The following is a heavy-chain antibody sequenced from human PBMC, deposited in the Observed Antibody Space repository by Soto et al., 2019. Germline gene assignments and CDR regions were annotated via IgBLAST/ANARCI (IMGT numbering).Heavy chain of an antibody. CDR1: GGSINSGGYS. Sequence: SETLSLTCTVSGGSINSGGYSWTWIRQPPGKGLEWIGFIYHTGTTYYNPSLKSRVTISVDRSKNQFSLKLSSVTAADTAMYYCASPIHYYDSSGYADAFDIWGQGTMVTVSS. CDR2: IYHTGTT. D-gene: IGHD3-22*01. CDR3: ASPIHYYDSSGYADAFDI. V-gene: IGHV4-30-2*02. J-gene: IGHJ3*02.